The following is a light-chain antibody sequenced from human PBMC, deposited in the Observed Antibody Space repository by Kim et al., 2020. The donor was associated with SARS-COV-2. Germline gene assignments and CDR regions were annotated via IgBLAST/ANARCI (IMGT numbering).Light chain of an antibody. J-gene: IGLJ2*01. V-gene: IGLV3-27*01. Sequence: SVSPGQTARITCSGGILAKRYVRWFQQKPGQAPLLVIYRDSERPSGIPERFSGSSSGTTVTLTISGAQVEDESDYYCYSATDNNRVFGGGTQLTVL. CDR3: YSATDNNRV. CDR2: RDS. CDR1: ILAKRY.